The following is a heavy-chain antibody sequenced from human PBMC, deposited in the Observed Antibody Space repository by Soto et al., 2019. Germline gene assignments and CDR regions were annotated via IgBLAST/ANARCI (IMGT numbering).Heavy chain of an antibody. V-gene: IGHV3-53*04. D-gene: IGHD6-19*01. Sequence: EVQLVESGGGLVQPGGSLRLSGAASGFTVSGNYMSWVGQAPGKGREWVPVIFSGGSTYYADSVKGRFTISRHNSKNTLYLQMNSLRAEDTAVYYCAREGAGTDYWGQGTLVTVSS. CDR1: GFTVSGNY. CDR2: IFSGGST. J-gene: IGHJ4*02. CDR3: AREGAGTDY.